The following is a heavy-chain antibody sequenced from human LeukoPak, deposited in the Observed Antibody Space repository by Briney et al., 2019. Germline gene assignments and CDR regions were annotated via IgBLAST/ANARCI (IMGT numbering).Heavy chain of an antibody. CDR1: GAPISRFY. Sequence: SETLSLTCTTSGAPISRFYWSWVRQPPGQGLEWIGNIYNGVPTFFNPSLKSRVTLSVDTSKTQFSLQLASATAADTAVYYCVQTTGWPGFDYWGQGILVTVSS. CDR3: VQTTGWPGFDY. J-gene: IGHJ4*02. V-gene: IGHV4-4*09. D-gene: IGHD6-19*01. CDR2: IYNGVPT.